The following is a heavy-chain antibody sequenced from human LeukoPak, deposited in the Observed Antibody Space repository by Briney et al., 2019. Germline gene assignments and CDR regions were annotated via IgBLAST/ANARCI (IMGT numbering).Heavy chain of an antibody. CDR1: RFSFGSYW. Sequence: PGGSLRLSCAASRFSFGSYWMSWVRQAPGKGLEWVASINQDASEKYYADSVKGRFTISRDNAKTSVYLQMNGLRDEDTAVYFFARRIGHDTRGYFDYWGQGTLVTVSS. CDR2: INQDASEK. V-gene: IGHV3-7*01. CDR3: ARRIGHDTRGYFDY. J-gene: IGHJ4*02. D-gene: IGHD2-15*01.